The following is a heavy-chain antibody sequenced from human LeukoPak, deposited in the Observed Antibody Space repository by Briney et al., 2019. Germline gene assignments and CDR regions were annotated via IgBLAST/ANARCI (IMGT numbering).Heavy chain of an antibody. J-gene: IGHJ4*02. CDR2: MNPNSGDT. CDR1: GYTFTTYD. V-gene: IGHV1-8*01. D-gene: IGHD3-22*01. Sequence: ASVMVSCKASGYTFTTYDITWVRQATGQGLEWMGWMNPNSGDTAYAQKFQGRVAMTRDTSISTAYMELSSLRSEDTAVYYCARGLGDYYDTSGYYYAVPAHWGQGTLVTVSS. CDR3: ARGLGDYYDTSGYYYAVPAH.